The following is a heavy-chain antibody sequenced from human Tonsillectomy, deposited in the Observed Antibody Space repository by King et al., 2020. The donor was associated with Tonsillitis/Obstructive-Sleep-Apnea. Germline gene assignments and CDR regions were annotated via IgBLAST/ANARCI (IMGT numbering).Heavy chain of an antibody. V-gene: IGHV3-15*07. J-gene: IGHJ4*02. CDR3: TTDGPWGYGDPQWDY. CDR2: IKSNNDGGTT. D-gene: IGHD4-17*01. Sequence: EQLVKSGGGLVKPRGSLRLYCAASGFTFSNAWMNWVRQATGKGLEWVGRIKSNNDGGTTDYAAPVKGRFTISRDDLKNTLDLQMNSLKTEDTAVYYCTTDGPWGYGDPQWDYWGQGTRVTGSS. CDR1: GFTFSNAW.